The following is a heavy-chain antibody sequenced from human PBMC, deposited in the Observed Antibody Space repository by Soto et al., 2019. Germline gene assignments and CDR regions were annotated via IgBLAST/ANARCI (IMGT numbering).Heavy chain of an antibody. V-gene: IGHV3-7*01. CDR2: IKQDGSEK. Sequence: GGSLRLSCAASGFTFSSYLMRWVRQAPGKGLEWVANIKQDGSEKYYVDSVKGRFTISRDNAKNSLYLQMNSLRAEDIAVDYGARDVYSSSWYWGQGNLVTVS. CDR1: GFTFSSYL. D-gene: IGHD6-13*01. CDR3: ARDVYSSSWY. J-gene: IGHJ4*02.